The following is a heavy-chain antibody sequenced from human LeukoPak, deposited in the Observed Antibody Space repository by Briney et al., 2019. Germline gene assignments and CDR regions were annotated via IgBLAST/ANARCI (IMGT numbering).Heavy chain of an antibody. CDR1: GGSFSGYY. CDR3: ARLSLWSGYKMTIGRDV. V-gene: IGHV4-34*01. J-gene: IGHJ6*04. Sequence: SETLSLTCAVYGGSFSGYYWSWIRQPPGKGLEWIGEINHSGSTNYNPSLKRRVTISVDTSKNQFSLKLSSVTAADTAVYYCARLSLWSGYKMTIGRDVWGKGTTVTVSS. CDR2: INHSGST. D-gene: IGHD3-3*01.